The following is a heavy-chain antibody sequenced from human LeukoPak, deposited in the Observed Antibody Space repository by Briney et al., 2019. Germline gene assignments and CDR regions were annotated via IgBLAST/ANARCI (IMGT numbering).Heavy chain of an antibody. V-gene: IGHV4-4*07. CDR2: IYTSGST. Sequence: SETLSLTCTVSGGSISSYYWSWIRQPAGKGLEWIGRIYTSGSTNYNPSLKSRVTMSVDTSKNQFSLKLSSVTAADTAVYYCARGQLERYRAYYMDVWGKGTTVTVSS. J-gene: IGHJ6*03. CDR1: GGSISSYY. CDR3: ARGQLERYRAYYMDV. D-gene: IGHD1-1*01.